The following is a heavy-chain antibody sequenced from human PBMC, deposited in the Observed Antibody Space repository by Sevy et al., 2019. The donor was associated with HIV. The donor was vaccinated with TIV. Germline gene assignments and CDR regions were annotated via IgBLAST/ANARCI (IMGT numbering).Heavy chain of an antibody. CDR2: INWNGDDT. Sequence: GGSLRLSCAASGFTFDDYTMHWVRQAPGKGLEWVSLINWNGDDTYYADSVKGRFTISRDNSRNSLYLQMNSLRTEDTALHYCAKERNCGRDCLYFQHWGQGTLVTVSS. CDR3: AKERNCGRDCLYFQH. J-gene: IGHJ1*01. CDR1: GFTFDDYT. V-gene: IGHV3-43*01. D-gene: IGHD2-21*02.